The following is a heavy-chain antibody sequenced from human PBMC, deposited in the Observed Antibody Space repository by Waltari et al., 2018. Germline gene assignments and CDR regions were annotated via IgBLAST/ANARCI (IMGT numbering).Heavy chain of an antibody. CDR1: GYTFTTFG. CDR3: ARGAPVFYYNSSGYWGMDV. V-gene: IGHV1-18*01. CDR2: IRAYNGDT. Sequence: QVQLVQSGGEVKKPGASVKVSCKASGYTFTTFGISWVRQAPGQGLEWLGWIRAYNGDTNSAKNIQGRVTMTTDTSTSTAYMEWRRLRYDDTAVYFCARGAPVFYYNSSGYWGMDVWGQGTTVTVS. J-gene: IGHJ6*02. D-gene: IGHD3-22*01.